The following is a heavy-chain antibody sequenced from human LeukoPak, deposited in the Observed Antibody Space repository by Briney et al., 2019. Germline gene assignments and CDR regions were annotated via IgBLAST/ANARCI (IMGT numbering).Heavy chain of an antibody. V-gene: IGHV4-30-4*08. CDR1: GGSVTADNYF. J-gene: IGHJ4*02. Sequence: SETLSLTCTVSGGSVTADNYFWSWTRQPPGEGLEWIGYIYYTAGSYYNPSLKSRVTMSIDASTNQFSLKLNSVTAADAAVYHCGRGLRYSESYVVEYWGLGTLVTVSS. CDR2: IYYTAGS. CDR3: GRGLRYSESYVVEY. D-gene: IGHD1-26*01.